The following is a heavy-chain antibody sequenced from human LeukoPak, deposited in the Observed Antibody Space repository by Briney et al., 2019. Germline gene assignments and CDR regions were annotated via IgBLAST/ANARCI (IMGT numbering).Heavy chain of an antibody. D-gene: IGHD3-22*01. CDR2: ISTTNTYT. CDR1: GFTFSSYS. V-gene: IGHV3-21*01. J-gene: IGHJ4*02. Sequence: PGGSLRLSCAASGFTFSSYSMNWVRQAPGKGLEWVSSISTTNTYTHYADSVKGRFTISRDNAMNSLYLQMNSLRAEDTAVYYCAKDQYYYDYIGSYYFDYWGQGTLVTVSS. CDR3: AKDQYYYDYIGSYYFDY.